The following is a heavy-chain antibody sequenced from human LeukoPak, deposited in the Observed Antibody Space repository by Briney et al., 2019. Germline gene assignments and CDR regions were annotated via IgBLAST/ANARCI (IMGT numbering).Heavy chain of an antibody. D-gene: IGHD3-22*01. Sequence: SETLSLTCAVYGGSFSGYYWSWIRQPPGKGLEWMGEINHSGSTNYNPSLKSRVTISVDTSKNQFSLKLSSVTAADTAVYYCARSFASHYYDSSGQKRGFDYWGQGTLSPSPQ. J-gene: IGHJ4*02. CDR3: ARSFASHYYDSSGQKRGFDY. CDR1: GGSFSGYY. V-gene: IGHV4-34*01. CDR2: INHSGST.